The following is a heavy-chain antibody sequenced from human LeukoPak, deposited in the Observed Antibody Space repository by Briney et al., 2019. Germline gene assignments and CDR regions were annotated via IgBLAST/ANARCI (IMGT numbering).Heavy chain of an antibody. D-gene: IGHD2-21*02. J-gene: IGHJ4*02. Sequence: GGSLRLSCAASGFTVSSNYMSWVRQAPGKGLEWVSVIYSGGSTYYADSVKGRFTISRDNSKNTLYLQMNSLRAEDTAAYYCARVACGGGDCYSADYWGQGTLVTVSS. CDR2: IYSGGST. V-gene: IGHV3-53*01. CDR1: GFTVSSNY. CDR3: ARVACGGGDCYSADY.